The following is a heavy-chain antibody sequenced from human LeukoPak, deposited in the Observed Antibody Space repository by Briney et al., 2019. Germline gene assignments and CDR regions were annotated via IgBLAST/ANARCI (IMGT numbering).Heavy chain of an antibody. CDR3: ATFGVVAATFDY. CDR2: FDPEDGET. J-gene: IGHJ4*02. CDR1: GYTLTEXS. V-gene: IGHV1-24*01. Sequence: ASVKVSCKVSGYTLTEXSXXXXXXAXXXGXXWXXGFDPEDGETIYAQXFQGXXTMTXXXXTXTAYMELSSLRSEDTAVYYCATFGVVAATFDYWGQGTLVTVSS. D-gene: IGHD2-15*01.